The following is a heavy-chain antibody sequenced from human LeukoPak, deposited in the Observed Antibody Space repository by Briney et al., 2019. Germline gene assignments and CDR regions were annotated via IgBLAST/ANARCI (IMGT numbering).Heavy chain of an antibody. J-gene: IGHJ4*02. CDR2: FDPEDGET. CDR1: GYTLTELS. Sequence: PRASVQVSCKVSGYTLTELSMHWVRQAPGKGLEWMGGFDPEDGETIYAQKFQGRVTMTEDTSTDTAYMELSSLRSEDTAVYYCATTSTTVTLNFDYWGQGTLVTVSS. CDR3: ATTSTTVTLNFDY. D-gene: IGHD4-11*01. V-gene: IGHV1-24*01.